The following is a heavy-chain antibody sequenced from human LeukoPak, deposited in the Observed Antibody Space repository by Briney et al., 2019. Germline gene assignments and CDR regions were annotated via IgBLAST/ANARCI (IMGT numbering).Heavy chain of an antibody. CDR1: AFIFYDYL. D-gene: IGHD1-26*01. V-gene: IGHV3-43*01. Sequence: AGSLTCKAAGYAFIFYDYLIHWLRQRPGHGLEGVSLTSWDGGVTYHADSVQGRFTSSRDNAKNSLYLQMNSLRVEDTALYYCARGSSGSYFYFDYWGQGSVVSVSS. CDR3: ARGSSGSYFYFDY. CDR2: TSWDGGVT. J-gene: IGHJ4*02.